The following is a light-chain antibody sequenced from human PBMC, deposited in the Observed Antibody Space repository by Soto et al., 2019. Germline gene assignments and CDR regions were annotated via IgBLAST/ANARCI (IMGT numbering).Light chain of an antibody. V-gene: IGKV1-8*01. J-gene: IGKJ2*01. CDR1: QGISSY. Sequence: AIRMTQSPSSLSASTGDRVTTTCRASQGISSYSAWYQQKPGKAPKLLIYAASTLQSGVPSRFSGSGSGTDFTLTISCLQSEDFATYYCQQYYSYSYTFGQGTKVDIK. CDR2: AAS. CDR3: QQYYSYSYT.